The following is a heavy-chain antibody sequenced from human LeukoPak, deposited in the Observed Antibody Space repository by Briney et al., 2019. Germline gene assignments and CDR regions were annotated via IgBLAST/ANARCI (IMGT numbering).Heavy chain of an antibody. J-gene: IGHJ4*02. Sequence: GGSLRLSCAVSGFTVSSNYMTWVRQAPGKGLEWVSIIYSGGSTSYADSVKGRFTISRDSSKNTLYLQMNSLRAEDTALYYCARRLEYSGSKGVFDYWGQGTLVTVSS. CDR2: IYSGGST. D-gene: IGHD1-26*01. CDR3: ARRLEYSGSKGVFDY. V-gene: IGHV3-66*01. CDR1: GFTVSSNY.